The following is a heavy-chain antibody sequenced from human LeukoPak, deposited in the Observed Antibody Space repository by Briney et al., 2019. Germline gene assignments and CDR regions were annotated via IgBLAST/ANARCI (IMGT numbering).Heavy chain of an antibody. D-gene: IGHD3-22*01. CDR2: IKQDGSEK. J-gene: IGHJ4*02. CDR3: ARDLVVVIGHY. Sequence: GGSLRLSCAASGFTFSSCWMSWVRQAPGKGLEWVANIKQDGSEKYYVDSVKGRFTISRDNAKNSLYLQMNSLRAEDTAVYYCARDLVVVIGHYWGQGTLVTVSS. V-gene: IGHV3-7*01. CDR1: GFTFSSCW.